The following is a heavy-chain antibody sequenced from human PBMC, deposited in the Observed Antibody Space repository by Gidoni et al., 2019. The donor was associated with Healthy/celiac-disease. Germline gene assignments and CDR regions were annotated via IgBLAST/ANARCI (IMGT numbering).Heavy chain of an antibody. D-gene: IGHD3-3*01. CDR2: ISWNSGSI. J-gene: IGHJ4*02. Sequence: EVQLVESGGGLVQPGRSLRLSCAASGFTFDDYAMHWVRQAPGKGLEWVSGISWNSGSIGYADSVKGRFTISRDNAKNSLYLQMNSLRAEDTALYYCAKVSGVVSRWIDYWGQGTLVTVSS. CDR3: AKVSGVVSRWIDY. V-gene: IGHV3-9*01. CDR1: GFTFDDYA.